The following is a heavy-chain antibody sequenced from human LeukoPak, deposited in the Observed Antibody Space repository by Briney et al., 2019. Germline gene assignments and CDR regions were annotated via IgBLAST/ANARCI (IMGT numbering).Heavy chain of an antibody. J-gene: IGHJ6*04. Sequence: GGSLRLSCAASGFTFSSYSMNWVRQAPGKGLEWVSSISSSSSYIYYADSVKGRFTISRDNAKNSLYLQMNSLRAEDTAVYYCARESAVVPAANYYGMDVWGKGTTVTVSS. D-gene: IGHD2-2*01. CDR1: GFTFSSYS. CDR2: ISSSSSYI. V-gene: IGHV3-21*01. CDR3: ARESAVVPAANYYGMDV.